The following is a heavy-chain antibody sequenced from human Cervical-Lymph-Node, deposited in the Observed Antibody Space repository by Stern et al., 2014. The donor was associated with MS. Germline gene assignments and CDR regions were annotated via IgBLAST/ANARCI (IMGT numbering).Heavy chain of an antibody. J-gene: IGHJ4*02. V-gene: IGHV7-4-1*02. CDR1: GYTFTSYA. Sequence: VQLVESGSELKKPGASGKVSCKASGYTFTSYAMNWVRQAPGQGLEWMGWINTNTGNQTYAQGFTGRFVFSLDTSVNTAYLQISSLKAEDTAVYYCARLSSGVYSSNWGSDYWGQVTLVTVSS. CDR2: INTNTGNQ. D-gene: IGHD6-13*01. CDR3: ARLSSGVYSSNWGSDY.